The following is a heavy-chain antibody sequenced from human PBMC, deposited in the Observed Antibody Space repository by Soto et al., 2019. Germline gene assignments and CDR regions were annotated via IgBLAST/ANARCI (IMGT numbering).Heavy chain of an antibody. V-gene: IGHV1-3*01. Sequence: GASVKVSCKASGYTFTSYAMHWVRQAPGQRLEWMGWINAGNGNTKYSQKLQGRVTMTTDTSTSTAYMELRSLRSDDTAVYYCARDLGQQLFDYWGQGTLVTVSS. CDR1: GYTFTSYA. CDR2: INAGNGNT. D-gene: IGHD6-13*01. J-gene: IGHJ4*02. CDR3: ARDLGQQLFDY.